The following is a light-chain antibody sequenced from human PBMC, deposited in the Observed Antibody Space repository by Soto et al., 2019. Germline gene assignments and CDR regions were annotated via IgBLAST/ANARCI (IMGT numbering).Light chain of an antibody. CDR2: AAS. J-gene: IGKJ4*01. CDR3: QKYNSAPLT. V-gene: IGKV1-27*01. CDR1: QGIGVY. Sequence: DIQMTQSPSSVSASLGDRVTIICRARQGIGVYLAWLQQKPGNVPKLLIYAASTLQSGVPSRFSGSGSGTDFTLPISSLQPEDVATYDCQKYNSAPLTFGGGPKVEIK.